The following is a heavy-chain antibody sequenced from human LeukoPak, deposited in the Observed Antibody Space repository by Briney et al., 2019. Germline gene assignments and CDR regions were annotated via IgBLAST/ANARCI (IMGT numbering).Heavy chain of an antibody. CDR3: AKDGGGYYDSRGYPL. CDR1: GFTFSNSA. J-gene: IGHJ1*01. Sequence: PGGSLRLSCAAPGFTFSNSAMSWFRQAPGKGLEWVSTIGVGGSSTYYADSVKGRFTISRDNSKNTLYLQMNSLRAEDTAVYYCAKDGGGYYDSRGYPLWGQGTLVTISS. CDR2: IGVGGSST. V-gene: IGHV3-23*01. D-gene: IGHD3-22*01.